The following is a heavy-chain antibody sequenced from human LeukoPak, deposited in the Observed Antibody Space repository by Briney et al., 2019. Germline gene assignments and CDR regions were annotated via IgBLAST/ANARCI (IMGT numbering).Heavy chain of an antibody. V-gene: IGHV3-23*01. D-gene: IGHD1-26*01. CDR1: GFTFSSHA. CDR3: AKGPKWELLYAFDI. Sequence: GGSLRLSCAASGFTFSSHAMSWVRQAPGKGLEWVSGISGSGVDTYYADSVKGRFTISRDNSKNTLYLQMNSLRAEDTAVYYCAKGPKWELLYAFDIWGQGTMVTVSS. J-gene: IGHJ3*02. CDR2: ISGSGVDT.